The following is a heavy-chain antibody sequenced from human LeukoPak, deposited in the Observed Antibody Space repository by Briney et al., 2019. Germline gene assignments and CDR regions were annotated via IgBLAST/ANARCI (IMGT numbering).Heavy chain of an antibody. CDR1: GFTFSSYG. CDR2: IRYDGSNK. V-gene: IGHV3-30*02. J-gene: IGHJ5*02. Sequence: GGSLRLSCAASGFTFSSYGMHWVRQAPGKGLEWVAFIRYDGSNKYYADSVKGRFTISRDNSKNTLYLQMNSLRAEDTAVYYCAKDAYYYDSSGYSLGYNWFDPWGQGTLVTVSS. D-gene: IGHD3-22*01. CDR3: AKDAYYYDSSGYSLGYNWFDP.